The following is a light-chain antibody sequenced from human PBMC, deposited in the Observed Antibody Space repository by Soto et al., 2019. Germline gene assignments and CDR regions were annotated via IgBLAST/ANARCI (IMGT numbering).Light chain of an antibody. Sequence: DILVTQSPSSLSASVGDRVTITCRTSQTISTYLNWYQQKPGKAPKLVIYAASILKSGVPSRFSDSGSGTDFTLTISSLQPEDLATYYCQQSYNNRGTFGNGAKV. J-gene: IGKJ3*01. V-gene: IGKV1-39*01. CDR1: QTISTY. CDR3: QQSYNNRGT. CDR2: AAS.